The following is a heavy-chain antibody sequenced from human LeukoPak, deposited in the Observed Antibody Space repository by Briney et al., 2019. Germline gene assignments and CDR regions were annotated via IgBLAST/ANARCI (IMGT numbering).Heavy chain of an antibody. V-gene: IGHV1-69*13. Sequence: ASVKVSCKASGGTFSSYAISWVRQAPGQGLEWMGGIIPIFGTANYAQKFQGRVTITADESTSTAYTELSSLRSEDTAVYYCARDVCTRYCSSTSCCYFDYWGQGTLVTVSS. CDR1: GGTFSSYA. J-gene: IGHJ4*02. CDR2: IIPIFGTA. D-gene: IGHD2-2*01. CDR3: ARDVCTRYCSSTSCCYFDY.